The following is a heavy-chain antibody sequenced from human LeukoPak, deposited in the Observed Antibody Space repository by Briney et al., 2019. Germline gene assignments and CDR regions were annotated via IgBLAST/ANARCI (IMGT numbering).Heavy chain of an antibody. CDR2: INHSGST. D-gene: IGHD2-15*01. CDR1: GGSFSGYY. Sequence: SETLSLTCAVYGGSFSGYYWSWIRQPPGKGLEWIGEINHSGSTNYNPSLKSRVTISVDTSKNQFSLKLSSVTAADTAVYYCARGRRHCSGGSCYPYYYYYYGMDVWGQGTTVTVSS. V-gene: IGHV4-34*01. CDR3: ARGRRHCSGGSCYPYYYYYYGMDV. J-gene: IGHJ6*02.